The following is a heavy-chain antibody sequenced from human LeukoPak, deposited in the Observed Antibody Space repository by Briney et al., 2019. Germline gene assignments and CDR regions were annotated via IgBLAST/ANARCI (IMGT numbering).Heavy chain of an antibody. CDR2: IYYSGST. D-gene: IGHD5-18*01. Sequence: SQPLSVPRIVSGGSISSGGYYWSWIRQHPGKSQKWIGYIYYSGSTYYNPSLKSRVTISVDTSKNQFSLKLSSVTAADTAVYYGATARGYGNGPKYYFDYWGKGTLVTVSS. CDR1: GGSISSGGYY. J-gene: IGHJ4*02. V-gene: IGHV4-31*02. CDR3: ATARGYGNGPKYYFDY.